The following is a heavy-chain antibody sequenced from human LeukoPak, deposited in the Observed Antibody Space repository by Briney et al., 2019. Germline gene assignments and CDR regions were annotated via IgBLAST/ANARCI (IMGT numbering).Heavy chain of an antibody. V-gene: IGHV1-8*02. CDR3: ARATPGFGRNVEKYFDY. Sequence: ASVKVSCKASGYTFTSYDINWVRQATGQGLEWMGWMNPNSGNTGYAQKFQGRVTLTRDMSTSTVYMALSSLRSEDTAVYYCARATPGFGRNVEKYFDYWGQGTLVTVSS. J-gene: IGHJ4*02. CDR2: MNPNSGNT. D-gene: IGHD1-1*01. CDR1: GYTFTSYD.